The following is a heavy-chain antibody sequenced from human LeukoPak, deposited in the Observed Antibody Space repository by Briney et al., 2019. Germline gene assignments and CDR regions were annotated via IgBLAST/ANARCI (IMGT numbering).Heavy chain of an antibody. CDR2: IYPGDSDT. CDR1: GSIFTSYW. CDR3: ARRPGDEWDY. V-gene: IGHV5-51*01. J-gene: IGHJ4*02. D-gene: IGHD3-10*01. Sequence: GASLQISCKGSGSIFTSYWIGWVRQLPGKGLEWMGIIYPGDSDTRYSPSFQGQVTISADKSISTAYLQWSSLKASDTAMYYCARRPGDEWDYWGQGTLVTVSS.